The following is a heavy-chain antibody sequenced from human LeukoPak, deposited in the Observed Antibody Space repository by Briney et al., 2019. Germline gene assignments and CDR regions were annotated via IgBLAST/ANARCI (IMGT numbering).Heavy chain of an antibody. Sequence: GGSLRLSCVASGFPFSSYWMDWVRQAPGKGLEWVGHIKTDGSETYYLDSLKGRISISRDNTNNALYLQMNSLRVEDTAVYYCVKNDGWFHLAQWGQGTLVTVSS. J-gene: IGHJ4*02. CDR3: VKNDGWFHLAQ. V-gene: IGHV3-7*03. D-gene: IGHD6-19*01. CDR1: GFPFSSYW. CDR2: IKTDGSET.